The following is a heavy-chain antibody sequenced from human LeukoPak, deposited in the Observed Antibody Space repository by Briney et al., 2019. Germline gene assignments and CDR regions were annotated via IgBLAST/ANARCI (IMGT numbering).Heavy chain of an antibody. J-gene: IGHJ4*02. D-gene: IGHD3-22*01. V-gene: IGHV1-24*01. CDR2: FDPEDGET. CDR1: GYTLTELS. Sequence: ASVKVSCKVSGYTLTELSMHWVRQAPGKGLEWMGGFDPEDGETIYAQKFQGRVTMTEDTSTDTAYMELSSLRSEDTAVYYCATNPRPTYYYDSSGYTTLDYWGQGTLVTVSS. CDR3: ATNPRPTYYYDSSGYTTLDY.